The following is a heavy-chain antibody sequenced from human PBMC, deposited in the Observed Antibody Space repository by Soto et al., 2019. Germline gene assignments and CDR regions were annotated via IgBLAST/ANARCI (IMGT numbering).Heavy chain of an antibody. Sequence: PSETLSLTCTVSGGSISSFYWSWIRQPAGKGLEWIGRIYTSGSTNYNPSLKSRVTMSVDTSKNQFSLKLSSVTAADTAVYYCARDHIVVVVAAKHRWFDPCGQGTLVNVS. V-gene: IGHV4-4*07. D-gene: IGHD2-15*01. CDR3: ARDHIVVVVAAKHRWFDP. CDR1: GGSISSFY. CDR2: IYTSGST. J-gene: IGHJ5*02.